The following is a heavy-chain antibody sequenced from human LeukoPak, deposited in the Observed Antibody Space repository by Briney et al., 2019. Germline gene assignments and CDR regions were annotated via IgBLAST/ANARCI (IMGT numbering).Heavy chain of an antibody. V-gene: IGHV4-39*01. D-gene: IGHD6-13*01. CDR2: IYYSGST. Sequence: KPSETLSLTCTVSGGSISSSSYYWGWIRQPPGKGLEWIGSIYYSGSTYYNPSLKSRVTISVDTSKNQFSLKLSSVTAADTAVYYCAGSRIAAAGTDRWGQGTLVTVSS. J-gene: IGHJ5*02. CDR1: GGSISSSSYY. CDR3: AGSRIAAAGTDR.